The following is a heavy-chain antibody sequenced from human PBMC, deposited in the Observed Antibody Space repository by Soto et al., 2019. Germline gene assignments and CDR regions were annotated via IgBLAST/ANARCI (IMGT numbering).Heavy chain of an antibody. CDR3: AKKGGSSTPGNWFDA. V-gene: IGHV3-23*01. Sequence: EVQVLESGGGLVEPGGSLRLSCVASGFTFSNYAINWVRQAPGKGLEWVSIISGSGGWTDYADSVKGRFTISRDNSKNTRYQQMSSLTAEDTAVYYCAKKGGSSTPGNWFDAWGLGTLVTVSS. D-gene: IGHD6-6*01. CDR1: GFTFSNYA. J-gene: IGHJ5*02. CDR2: ISGSGGWT.